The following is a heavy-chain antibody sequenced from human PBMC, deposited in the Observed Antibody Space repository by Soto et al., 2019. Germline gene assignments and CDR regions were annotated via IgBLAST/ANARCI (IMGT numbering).Heavy chain of an antibody. D-gene: IGHD5-12*01. CDR3: ARVRGDIVATITFEY. V-gene: IGHV1-3*01. CDR2: INAGNGNT. J-gene: IGHJ4*02. Sequence: MVSCKASGYTFTSYAMHWVRQAPGQRLEWMGWINAGNGNTKYSQKFQGRVTITRDTSASTAYMELSSLRSEGTAAYYCARVRGDIVATITFEYWGQGTLVTVSS. CDR1: GYTFTSYA.